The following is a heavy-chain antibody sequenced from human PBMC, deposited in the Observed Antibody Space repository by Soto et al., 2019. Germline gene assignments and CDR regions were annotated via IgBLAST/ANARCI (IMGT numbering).Heavy chain of an antibody. CDR3: AKDPQDYDSLTGPTILEI. CDR2: ISGSGGST. Sequence: GGSLRLSCAASGFTFSSYAMSWVRQAPGKGLEWVSAISGSGGSTYYADSVKGRFTISRDNSKNTLYLQMKRLRAGDTDVYYCAKDPQDYDSLTGPTILEIWGQGKMVTGS. V-gene: IGHV3-23*01. D-gene: IGHD3-9*01. J-gene: IGHJ3*02. CDR1: GFTFSSYA.